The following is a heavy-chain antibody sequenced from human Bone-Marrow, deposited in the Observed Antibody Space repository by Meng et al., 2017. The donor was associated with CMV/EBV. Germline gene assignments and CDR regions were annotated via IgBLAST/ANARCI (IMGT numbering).Heavy chain of an antibody. Sequence: SETLSLTCAGYGGSFSNYYWNWIRQPPGKGLEWIGEINHSGSTNYNPSLKSRVTISVDTSKNQFSLKLSSVTAADTAVYYCATGPPRGVVVPAARRGYFQHWGQGTLVTVSS. CDR3: ATGPPRGVVVPAARRGYFQH. CDR2: INHSGST. J-gene: IGHJ1*01. D-gene: IGHD2-2*01. V-gene: IGHV4-34*01. CDR1: GGSFSNYY.